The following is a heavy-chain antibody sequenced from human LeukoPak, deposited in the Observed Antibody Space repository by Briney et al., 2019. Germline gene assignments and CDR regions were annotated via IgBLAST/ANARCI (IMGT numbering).Heavy chain of an antibody. J-gene: IGHJ3*02. Sequence: PSETLCLTCTVSGGSLSSSYWRWVRQPPGKGLGWIVSIYYGGSTNYKPSLKSRVTISVHTSKNQFSLKQISETAADTAIYYCARDSYYYDSSGYYGCAFDIWGQGTMVTVSS. D-gene: IGHD3-22*01. V-gene: IGHV4-59*01. CDR3: ARDSYYYDSSGYYGCAFDI. CDR1: GGSLSSSY. CDR2: IYYGGST.